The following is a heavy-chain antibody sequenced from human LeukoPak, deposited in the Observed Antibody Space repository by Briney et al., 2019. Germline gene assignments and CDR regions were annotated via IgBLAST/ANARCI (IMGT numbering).Heavy chain of an antibody. D-gene: IGHD5-12*01. CDR1: GGSISSSSYY. CDR3: ARRRGYSGSYFDY. V-gene: IGHV4-39*01. J-gene: IGHJ4*02. CDR2: IYYSGST. Sequence: PSETLSLTCTVSGGSISSSSYYWGWIRQPPGKGLEWIGSIYYSGSTYYNPSLKSRVTISVDPSKNQFSLKLSSVTAADTAVYYCARRRGYSGSYFDYWGQGTLVTVSS.